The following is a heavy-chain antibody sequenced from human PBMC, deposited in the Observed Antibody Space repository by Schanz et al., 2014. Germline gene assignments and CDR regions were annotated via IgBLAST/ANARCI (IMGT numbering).Heavy chain of an antibody. CDR2: IKHDGSVK. CDR3: ARNRGSGGQNWYFDL. J-gene: IGHJ2*01. Sequence: EVQLMESGGGLVKPGGSLRLSCVASGFAFSSFAMTWVRQAPGKGLEWVANIKHDGSVKDYVDSVEGRFTISRDNAKRSLFLQMNSLRPEDTAVYYCARNRGSGGQNWYFDLWGRGTLVTVSS. CDR1: GFAFSSFA. V-gene: IGHV3-7*03. D-gene: IGHD1-26*01.